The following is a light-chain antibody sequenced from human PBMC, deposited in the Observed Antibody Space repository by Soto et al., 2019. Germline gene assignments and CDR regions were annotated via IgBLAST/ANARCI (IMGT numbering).Light chain of an antibody. CDR3: ETWDSNTRV. CDR2: LEGSGSY. V-gene: IGLV4-60*02. CDR1: SGHSSYI. Sequence: QAVVTQSSSASASLGSSVKVTCTLSSGHSSYIIAWHQQQPGKAPRYLMKLEGSGSYNKGSGVPDRFSGSSSGADRYLTISNLQFDDEADYYCETWDSNTRVFGGGTKLTVL. J-gene: IGLJ3*02.